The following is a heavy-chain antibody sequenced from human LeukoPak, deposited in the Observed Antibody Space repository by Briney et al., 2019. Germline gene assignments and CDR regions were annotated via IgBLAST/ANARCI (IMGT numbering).Heavy chain of an antibody. Sequence: ASVKVSCKASGYTFTSYYMHWVRQAPGQGLEWMGIINPSGGSTSYAQKFQGRVTMTRDMSTSTVYMELSSLRSEDTAVYYCARGWSVAVYDSSGYYPGAFDIWGQGTMVTVSS. V-gene: IGHV1-46*01. CDR2: INPSGGST. D-gene: IGHD3-22*01. CDR3: ARGWSVAVYDSSGYYPGAFDI. J-gene: IGHJ3*02. CDR1: GYTFTSYY.